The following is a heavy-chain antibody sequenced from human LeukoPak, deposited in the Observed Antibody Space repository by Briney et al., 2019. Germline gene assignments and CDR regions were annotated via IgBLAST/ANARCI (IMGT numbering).Heavy chain of an antibody. D-gene: IGHD4-23*01. CDR1: GFTFSSYA. Sequence: TGGSLRLSCAASGFTFSSYAMHWVRQAPGKGLEWVAVISYDGSNKYYADSVKGRFTISRDNAKNSLYLQMNSLRAEDTAVYYCARVPTTVVTFNAFDIWGQGTMVTVSS. CDR2: ISYDGSNK. J-gene: IGHJ3*02. V-gene: IGHV3-30-3*01. CDR3: ARVPTTVVTFNAFDI.